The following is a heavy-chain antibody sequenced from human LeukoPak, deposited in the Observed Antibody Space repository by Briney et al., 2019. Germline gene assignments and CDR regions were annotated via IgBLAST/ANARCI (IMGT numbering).Heavy chain of an antibody. J-gene: IGHJ6*02. CDR3: AREDPSVYSGYDSSYYYGMDV. D-gene: IGHD5-12*01. V-gene: IGHV1-3*01. CDR2: INAGNGNT. CDR1: GYTFTSYA. Sequence: GASVKVSCKASGYTFTSYAMHWVRQAPGQRLDWMGWINAGNGNTKYSQKFQGRVTITRDTSASTAYMELSSLRSEDTAVYYCAREDPSVYSGYDSSYYYGMDVWGQGTTVTVSS.